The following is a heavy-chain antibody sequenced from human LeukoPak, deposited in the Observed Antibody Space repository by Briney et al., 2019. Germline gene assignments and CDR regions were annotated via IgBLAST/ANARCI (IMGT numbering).Heavy chain of an antibody. CDR2: IYYSGST. V-gene: IGHV4-59*01. CDR3: ARGGYYGSAFDY. Sequence: SETLSLTCTVSGGSISSYYWSWIRQPPGKGLEWIGYIYYSGSTNYNPSLKSRVTISADTSKNQFSLKLSSVTAADTAVYYCARGGYYGSAFDYWGRGTLVTVSS. D-gene: IGHD3-10*01. CDR1: GGSISSYY. J-gene: IGHJ4*02.